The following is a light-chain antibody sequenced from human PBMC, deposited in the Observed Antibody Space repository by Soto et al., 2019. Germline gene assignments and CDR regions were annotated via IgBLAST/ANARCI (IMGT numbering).Light chain of an antibody. CDR1: QSVSSSY. CDR2: GAS. Sequence: EIVLTQSPGALSLSPGERATLSCGASQSVSSSYLAWYQQKPGQAPRLLIYGASTRATGIPDRFSGSGSGTDFTLTISRLEPEDVAVYYCQQYGRSPRTFGQGTKVEIK. CDR3: QQYGRSPRT. V-gene: IGKV3-20*01. J-gene: IGKJ1*01.